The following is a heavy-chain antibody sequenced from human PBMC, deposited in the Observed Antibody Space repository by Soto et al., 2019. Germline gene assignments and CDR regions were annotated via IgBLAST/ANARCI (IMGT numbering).Heavy chain of an antibody. CDR1: GYSISSGYY. V-gene: IGHV4-38-2*01. J-gene: IGHJ6*02. CDR2: IYHSGST. D-gene: IGHD3-10*01. CDR3: ARVGGYGMDV. Sequence: SETLSLTCAVSGYSISSGYYWGWIRQPPGKGLEWIGSIYHSGSTYYNPSLKSRITISVDTSKNQFSLKLSSVTAADTAVYYCARVGGYGMDVWGQGTTVTVSS.